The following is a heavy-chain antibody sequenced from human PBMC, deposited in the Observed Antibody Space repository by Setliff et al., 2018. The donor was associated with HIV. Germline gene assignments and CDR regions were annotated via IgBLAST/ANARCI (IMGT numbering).Heavy chain of an antibody. V-gene: IGHV4-34*01. Sequence: PSETLSLTCAVYGGSFSGYYWSWIRQPPGKGLEWIGEIDHGGSTSYNPSLKSRVTISVDTSKNQFPLRLSSVTAADTAVYYCARGRDYYGSGSYFNGRANSYYFMDVWGKGTTVTVSS. J-gene: IGHJ6*03. CDR3: ARGRDYYGSGSYFNGRANSYYFMDV. CDR1: GGSFSGYY. CDR2: IDHGGST. D-gene: IGHD3-10*01.